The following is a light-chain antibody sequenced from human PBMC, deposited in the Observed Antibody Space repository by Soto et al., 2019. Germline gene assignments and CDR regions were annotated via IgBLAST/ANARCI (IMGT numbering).Light chain of an antibody. CDR3: QQYNSYYRT. Sequence: RSSAACALGEDVVERVSLTCRASQSISSWLAWYRHKPGKAPKVLIYKASSLQNGVPSRFSGSGSGTESTLTISSLQPDDFATHYCQQYNSYYRTFGQGTKVDI. J-gene: IGKJ1*01. CDR2: KAS. CDR1: QSISSW. V-gene: IGKV1-5*03.